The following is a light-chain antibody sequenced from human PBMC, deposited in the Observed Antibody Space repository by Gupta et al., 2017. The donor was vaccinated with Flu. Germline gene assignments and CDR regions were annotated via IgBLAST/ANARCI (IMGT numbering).Light chain of an antibody. CDR1: TSNIGTNT. CDR3: AAWDDSLNGHYV. V-gene: IGLV1-44*01. CDR2: GSN. J-gene: IGLJ1*01. Sequence: QSVLAQPPSASGTPGQRVTISCSGSTSNIGTNTVNWYQQVPGTSPKLLIYGSNQRPTGVPDRFVGSKSGTSASLAISGLQSEDEADYYCAAWDDSLNGHYVFGTGTKVTVL.